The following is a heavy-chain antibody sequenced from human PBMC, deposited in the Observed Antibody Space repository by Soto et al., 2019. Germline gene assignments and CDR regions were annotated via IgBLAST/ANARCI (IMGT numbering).Heavy chain of an antibody. CDR1: GYTFSSYG. Sequence: GASVKVSCKASGYTFSSYGISWVRHAPGQGLEWIGWISDYNGNTKYAQKFQRRITMTTDTSTKTAYMNLRSLRYDSKAMHYCARDLVSGDYIHFHWGQGSLVTVS. V-gene: IGHV1-18*01. CDR2: ISDYNGNT. D-gene: IGHD4-17*01. CDR3: ARDLVSGDYIHFH. J-gene: IGHJ4*02.